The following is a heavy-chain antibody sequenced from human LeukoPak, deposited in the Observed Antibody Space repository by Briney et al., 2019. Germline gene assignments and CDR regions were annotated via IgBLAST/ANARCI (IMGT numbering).Heavy chain of an antibody. D-gene: IGHD5-18*01. V-gene: IGHV3-7*01. J-gene: IGHJ4*02. CDR2: IKQDGSET. CDR1: GFTFSGSA. Sequence: GGSLRLSCAASGFTFSGSAMHWVRQAPGKGLEWVANIKQDGSETYCVDSVKGRFTISRDNAKNSLYLQMNSLRDEDTAVYYCARGGSGYSYGKIDSWGQGILVTVSS. CDR3: ARGGSGYSYGKIDS.